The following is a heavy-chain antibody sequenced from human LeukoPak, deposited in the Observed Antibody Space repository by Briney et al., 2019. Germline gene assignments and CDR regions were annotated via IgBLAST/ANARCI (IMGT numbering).Heavy chain of an antibody. J-gene: IGHJ6*01. Sequence: ASVKVSCKVSGYTFTSSNINWVRQAPGQGLEWMGWMNPSSGNTAYAQRFQGRVTMTRDTSTNTAFLQLTSLRSEDTAVYYCARGLDVERSSAWSWGPKKFYYNAMDVWGQGTTVTVSS. CDR2: MNPSSGNT. CDR3: ARGLDVERSSAWSWGPKKFYYNAMDV. V-gene: IGHV1-8*01. CDR1: GYTFTSSN. D-gene: IGHD3-9*01.